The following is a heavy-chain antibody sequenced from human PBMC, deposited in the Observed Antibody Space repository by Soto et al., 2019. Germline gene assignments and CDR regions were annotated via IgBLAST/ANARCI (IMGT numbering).Heavy chain of an antibody. CDR1: AASFSKYY. CDR3: ASVTFGGVVLAH. J-gene: IGHJ4*02. CDR2: IYFNGNT. Sequence: SETLSLTCTVSAASFSKYYWSWIRQPPGKGLEWIGYIYFNGNTNYNPSLKRRVTISVDTSKKQISLNLTSVTDADTAVYFCASVTFGGVVLAHWGLGTLVTVSS. V-gene: IGHV4-59*13. D-gene: IGHD3-16*01.